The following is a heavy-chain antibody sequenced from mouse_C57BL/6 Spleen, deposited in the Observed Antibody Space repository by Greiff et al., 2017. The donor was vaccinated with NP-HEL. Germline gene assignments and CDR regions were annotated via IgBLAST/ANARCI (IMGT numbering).Heavy chain of an antibody. V-gene: IGHV7-3*01. CDR1: GFTFTDYY. J-gene: IGHJ1*03. CDR3: ARRDYGSREYFDV. D-gene: IGHD1-1*01. CDR2: IRNKANGYTT. Sequence: EVKLMESGGGLVHPGGSLSLSCAASGFTFTDYYMSWVRQPPGKALEWLGFIRNKANGYTTEYSASVKGRFTISRDNSQSILYLQMNALRAEDSATYYCARRDYGSREYFDVWGTGTTVTVSS.